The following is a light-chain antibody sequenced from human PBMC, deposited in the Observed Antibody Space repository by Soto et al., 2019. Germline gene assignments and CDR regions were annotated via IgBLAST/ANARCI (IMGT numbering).Light chain of an antibody. V-gene: IGLV2-14*01. J-gene: IGLJ1*01. Sequence: QSAVTQPASVSGSPGQSITMSCTGTSSDVGRYNYVSWYQQHPGKAPKLMIYDVSNRPSGVSNRFSGSKSGNTASLTISGLQAEDEADYYCSSYTSSSTLYVFGTGTKLTVL. CDR2: DVS. CDR1: SSDVGRYNY. CDR3: SSYTSSSTLYV.